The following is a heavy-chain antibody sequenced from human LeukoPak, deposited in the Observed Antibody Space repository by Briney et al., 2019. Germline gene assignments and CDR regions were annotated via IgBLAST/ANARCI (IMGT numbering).Heavy chain of an antibody. V-gene: IGHV1-18*01. D-gene: IGHD3-9*01. CDR2: ISAYNGNT. CDR1: GYTFTSYG. Sequence: VASVKVSCKASGYTFTSYGISWVRQAPGQGLEWMGWISAYNGNTNYAQKLQGRVTMSTDTSTSTAYMELRSLRSDDTAVYYCARVGEDYDILTGYYFDYWGQGTLVTVSS. CDR3: ARVGEDYDILTGYYFDY. J-gene: IGHJ4*02.